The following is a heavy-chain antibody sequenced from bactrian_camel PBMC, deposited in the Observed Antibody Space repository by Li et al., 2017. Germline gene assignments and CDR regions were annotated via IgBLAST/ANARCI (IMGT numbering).Heavy chain of an antibody. CDR1: GNNDGGYC. Sequence: QVQLVESGGGSVQAGGSLGLSCAASGNNDGGYCMGWFRQAPGKEREGVAAVDNRSRKSYASSVKGRFTISRDDAEKTVTLQMNSLKANDTALYYCAATSDGWFGFWEHWGKGTQVTVS. V-gene: IGHV3S53*01. D-gene: IGHD5*01. J-gene: IGHJ4*01. CDR2: VDNRSRK. CDR3: AATSDGWFGFWEH.